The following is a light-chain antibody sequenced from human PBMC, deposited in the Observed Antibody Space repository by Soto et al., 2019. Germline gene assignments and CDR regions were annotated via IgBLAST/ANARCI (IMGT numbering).Light chain of an antibody. CDR2: DAS. CDR1: QSISTW. Sequence: DIQMTQSPSTLSASVVDRVAITCRASQSISTWLAWYQQKLGKAPKLLISDASTLESGVPSRFSGSGSGTEFTLTISSLQSEDFAVYYCQQYNNWPLSITCGQGTRLEI. J-gene: IGKJ5*01. CDR3: QQYNNWPLSIT. V-gene: IGKV1-5*01.